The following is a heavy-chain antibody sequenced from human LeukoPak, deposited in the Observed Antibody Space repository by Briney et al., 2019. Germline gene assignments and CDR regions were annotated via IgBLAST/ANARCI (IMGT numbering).Heavy chain of an antibody. CDR3: AKSVRQLPPYYFDY. Sequence: GGSLRLSCAASGFTFSNYAMSWVRQAPGKGLDWVSAISGSGVITYYADSVKGRFTISRDNSKNTLYLQMNSLRAEDTAVYYCAKSVRQLPPYYFDYWGQGTLVTVSS. CDR1: GFTFSNYA. CDR2: ISGSGVIT. J-gene: IGHJ4*02. V-gene: IGHV3-23*01. D-gene: IGHD2-2*01.